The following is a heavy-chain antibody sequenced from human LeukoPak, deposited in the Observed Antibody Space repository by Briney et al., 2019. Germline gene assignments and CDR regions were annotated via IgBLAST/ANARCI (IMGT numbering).Heavy chain of an antibody. D-gene: IGHD3-22*01. CDR1: GFTFSRYW. CDR3: ATPLDYYDRSGYHQGGD. CDR2: IKEDGSKK. Sequence: GGSLRLSCAASGFTFSRYWMTWVRQAPGKALEWVANIKEDGSKKNYVDSVKGRFTISRDNAKNSLYLQMNSLRAEDTAVYYCATPLDYYDRSGYHQGGDWGQGTLATVSS. J-gene: IGHJ4*02. V-gene: IGHV3-7*03.